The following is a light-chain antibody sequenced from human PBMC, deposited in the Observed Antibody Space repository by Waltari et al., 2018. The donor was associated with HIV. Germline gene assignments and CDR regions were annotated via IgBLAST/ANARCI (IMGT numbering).Light chain of an antibody. Sequence: QSVLTQPPSVSGAPGQRVTISCTGNSSNIGAGFDVHWYQQLPETAPKLLIYGDTNRPSGVPDRFSGSKSGTSASLAITGLQAEDEADYYCQSYDSGLSVVFGG. CDR1: SSNIGAGFD. CDR3: QSYDSGLSVV. V-gene: IGLV1-40*01. J-gene: IGLJ3*02. CDR2: GDT.